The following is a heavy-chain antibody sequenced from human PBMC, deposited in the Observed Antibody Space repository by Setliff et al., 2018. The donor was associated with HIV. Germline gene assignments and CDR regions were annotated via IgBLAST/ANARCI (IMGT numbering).Heavy chain of an antibody. D-gene: IGHD3-10*01. CDR1: GFTFDDYA. CDR3: AKASGSGTYFPSPPDS. V-gene: IGHV3-43D*03. Sequence: GGSLRLSCAASGFTFDDYAMHWVRQSPGKVLGWVSLINWDGGSTYYSDSVKGRFTISRDNNKNSLYLEMNSLRGEDTAFYFCAKASGSGTYFPSPPDSWGQGTLVTVSS. CDR2: INWDGGST. J-gene: IGHJ4*02.